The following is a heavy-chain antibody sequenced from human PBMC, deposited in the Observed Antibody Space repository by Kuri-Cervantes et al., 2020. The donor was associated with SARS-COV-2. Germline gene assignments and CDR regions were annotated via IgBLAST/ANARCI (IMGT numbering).Heavy chain of an antibody. CDR2: INPNSGGT. V-gene: IGHV1-2*02. J-gene: IGHJ4*02. CDR3: ATTLFGVVIDFDY. D-gene: IGHD3-3*01. CDR1: GYTFTGYY. Sequence: ASVKVSCKASGYTFTGYYMHWVRQAPGQGLEWMGWINPNSGGTNYAQKFQGRVTMTEDTSTDTAYMELSSLRSEDTAVYYCATTLFGVVIDFDYWGQGTLVTVSS.